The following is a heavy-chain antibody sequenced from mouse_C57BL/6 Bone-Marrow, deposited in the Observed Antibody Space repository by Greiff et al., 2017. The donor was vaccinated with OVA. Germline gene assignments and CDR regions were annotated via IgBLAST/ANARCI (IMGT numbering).Heavy chain of an antibody. Sequence: QVQLQQPGAELVKPGASVKLSCKASGYTFTSYWMQWVKQRPGQGLEWIGEIDPSDSYTNYNQKFKGKATLTVDTSSSTAYMQLSSLTSEDSAVYYCARASYYYFDYWGQGTTLTVSS. V-gene: IGHV1-50*01. J-gene: IGHJ2*01. D-gene: IGHD2-12*01. CDR3: ARASYYYFDY. CDR1: GYTFTSYW. CDR2: IDPSDSYT.